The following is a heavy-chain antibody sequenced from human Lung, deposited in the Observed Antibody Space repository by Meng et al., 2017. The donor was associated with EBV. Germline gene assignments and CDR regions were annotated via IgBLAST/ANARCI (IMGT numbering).Heavy chain of an antibody. CDR3: ARLRLVWMFDY. CDR1: GASISSAYNY. CDR2: IYYSGST. V-gene: IGHV4-31*03. J-gene: IGHJ4*02. D-gene: IGHD6-19*01. Sequence: QVRRQVSGHRLVDPSHTLSLICTGSGASISSAYNYWTWIRQRPGRGLEWIGYIYYSGSTFYTPSLKSRATLSVDTSKNQFSLKLNSVTAADTAVYYCARLRLVWMFDYWGQGALVTVSS.